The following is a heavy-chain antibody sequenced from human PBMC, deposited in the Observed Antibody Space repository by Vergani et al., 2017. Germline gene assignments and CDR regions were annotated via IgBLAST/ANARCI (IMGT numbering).Heavy chain of an antibody. D-gene: IGHD6-6*01. CDR1: GGSISSSNYY. CDR3: ARARQYTGDYNYMDV. J-gene: IGHJ6*03. V-gene: IGHV4-39*01. CDR2: IYYSGST. Sequence: QLQLQESGPGLVKPSETLSLTCTVSGGSISSSNYYWGWIRQPPGKGLEWIGTIYYSGSTYYNPSLKSRVTISVDTSKNQFSLKLSSVSAADTAVDYCARARQYTGDYNYMDVWGKGTTVTVSS.